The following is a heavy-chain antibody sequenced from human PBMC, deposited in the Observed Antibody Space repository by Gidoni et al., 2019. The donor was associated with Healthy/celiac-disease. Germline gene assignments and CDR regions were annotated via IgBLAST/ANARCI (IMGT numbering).Heavy chain of an antibody. Sequence: EVQLVESGGGLVQPGGSLRLSCAASGFTVSSNYMSWVRQAPGKGLEWVSVIYSGGSTYYADSVKGRFTISRDNSKNTLYLQMNSLRAEDTAVYYCARDSIAVAGKGYYYYMDVWGKGTTVTVSS. CDR3: ARDSIAVAGKGYYYYMDV. J-gene: IGHJ6*03. CDR1: GFTVSSNY. D-gene: IGHD6-19*01. V-gene: IGHV3-66*01. CDR2: IYSGGST.